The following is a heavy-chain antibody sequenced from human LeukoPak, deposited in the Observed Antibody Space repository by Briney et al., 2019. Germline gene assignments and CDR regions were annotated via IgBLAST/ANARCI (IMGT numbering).Heavy chain of an antibody. CDR2: IIPIFGTA. Sequence: SVKVSCKASGYTFTGYYMHWVRQAPGQGLEWMGGIIPIFGTANYAQKFQGRVTITADESTSTAYMELSSLRSEDTAVYYCARGSAAAGTHYMDVWGKGTTVTVSS. J-gene: IGHJ6*03. CDR1: GYTFTGYY. D-gene: IGHD6-13*01. V-gene: IGHV1-69*13. CDR3: ARGSAAAGTHYMDV.